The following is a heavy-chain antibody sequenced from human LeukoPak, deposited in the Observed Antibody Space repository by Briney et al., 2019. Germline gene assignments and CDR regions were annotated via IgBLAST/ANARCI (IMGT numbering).Heavy chain of an antibody. V-gene: IGHV3-30-3*01. CDR1: GFTFSSYA. CDR2: ISYDGSNK. J-gene: IGHJ4*02. D-gene: IGHD2-2*02. CDR3: AREGYYCSSTSCYTVAFDY. Sequence: TGGSLRLSCAASGFTFSSYAMHWVRQAPGKGLEWVAVISYDGSNKYYADSVKGRFTISRDNSKNTLYLQMNSLRAEDTAVYYCAREGYYCSSTSCYTVAFDYWGQGTLVTVSS.